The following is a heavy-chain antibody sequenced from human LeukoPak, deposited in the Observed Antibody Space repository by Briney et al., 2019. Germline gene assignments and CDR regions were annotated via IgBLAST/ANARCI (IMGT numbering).Heavy chain of an antibody. Sequence: GGSLRLSCAASGFTFSSCAMSWVRQAPGKGLEWVSAISGSGGSTYYADSVKGRFTISRDNSKNTLYLQMNSLRAEDTAVYYCAKQGSIVVVLSWFDPWGQGTLVTVSS. V-gene: IGHV3-23*01. CDR3: AKQGSIVVVLSWFDP. D-gene: IGHD2-15*01. CDR1: GFTFSSCA. CDR2: ISGSGGST. J-gene: IGHJ5*02.